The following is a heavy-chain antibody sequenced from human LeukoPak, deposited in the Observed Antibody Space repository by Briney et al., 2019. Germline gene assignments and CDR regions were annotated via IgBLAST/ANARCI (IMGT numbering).Heavy chain of an antibody. CDR3: ARGGIAAAPPDY. J-gene: IGHJ4*02. CDR2: IYYSGST. CDR1: SGSINSYY. D-gene: IGHD6-13*01. V-gene: IGHV4-59*12. Sequence: SETLSLTCTVSSGSINSYYWSWIRQPPGKGLEWIGYIYYSGSTNYNPSLKSRVTISVDTSKNQFSLKLSSVTAADTAVYYCARGGIAAAPPDYWGQGTLVTVSS.